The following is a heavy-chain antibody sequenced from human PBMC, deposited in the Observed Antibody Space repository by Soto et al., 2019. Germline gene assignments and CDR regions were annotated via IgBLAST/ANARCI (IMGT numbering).Heavy chain of an antibody. CDR1: GFMFSAYA. V-gene: IGHV3-30*04. Sequence: QVQLVESGGGVVQPGRSLRLSCAASGFMFSAYAMLWVRQAPGKGLEWVAAISYDGTNKYYADYVKGRFTISRDNSKNTLFLQMNRLRAEDTAVYYCARDPSPYTSGWYGVDFWGHGTLVTVSS. D-gene: IGHD6-19*01. CDR2: ISYDGTNK. J-gene: IGHJ4*01. CDR3: ARDPSPYTSGWYGVDF.